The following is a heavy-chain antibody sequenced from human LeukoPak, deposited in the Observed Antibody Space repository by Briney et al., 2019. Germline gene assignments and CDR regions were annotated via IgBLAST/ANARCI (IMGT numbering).Heavy chain of an antibody. V-gene: IGHV3-23*01. CDR3: ARDKRGNLNWNRLVRGQNFDY. Sequence: PGGSLRLSCAASGFTFSSYAMSWVRQAPGKGLEWVSAISGSGGSTYYADSVKGRFTISRDNSKNTLYLQMNSLRAEDTAVYYCARDKRGNLNWNRLVRGQNFDYWGQGTLVTVSS. J-gene: IGHJ4*02. CDR1: GFTFSSYA. D-gene: IGHD1-1*01. CDR2: ISGSGGST.